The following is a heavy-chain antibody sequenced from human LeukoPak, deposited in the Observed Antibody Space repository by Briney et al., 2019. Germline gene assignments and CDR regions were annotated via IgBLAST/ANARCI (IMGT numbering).Heavy chain of an antibody. Sequence: SETLSLTCTVSGGSISSYYWSWIRQPPGKGLEWIGEIYHSGSTNYNPSLKSRVTILLDKSKNQFSLKLSSVTAADTAVYYCARNGGNSDFDYWGQGTLVTVSS. CDR2: IYHSGST. V-gene: IGHV4-59*12. CDR1: GGSISSYY. J-gene: IGHJ4*02. CDR3: ARNGGNSDFDY. D-gene: IGHD4-23*01.